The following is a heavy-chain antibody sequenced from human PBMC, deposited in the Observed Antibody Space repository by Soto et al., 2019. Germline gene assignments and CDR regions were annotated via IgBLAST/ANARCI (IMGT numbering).Heavy chain of an antibody. CDR2: IIPISGAA. Sequence: SEKIACRASGGTFSNYVVNWVRQAPGQGLEWMGRIIPISGAANYAQKFQGRVTITADKSTSTSYMELSSLRSEDTAAYYCATDMPNTVVSYFDCCHKLTLVIVSS. D-gene: IGHD2-2*01. J-gene: IGHJ4*02. CDR3: ATDMPNTVVSYFDC. CDR1: GGTFSNYV. V-gene: IGHV1-69*06.